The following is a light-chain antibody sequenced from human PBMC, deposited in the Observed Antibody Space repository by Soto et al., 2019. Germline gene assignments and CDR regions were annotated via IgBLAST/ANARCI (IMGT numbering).Light chain of an antibody. J-gene: IGKJ1*01. CDR2: GAS. CDR1: QTVSNNY. V-gene: IGKV3-20*01. Sequence: IVLTQSPGTLSLSPGEISTLSCRASQTVSNNYLAWYQQKPGQAPRPLIYGASNRATGIPDRFSGSGSGTDFTLTISRLEPEDFAVYYCQQYGRSGTFGQGTKVDIK. CDR3: QQYGRSGT.